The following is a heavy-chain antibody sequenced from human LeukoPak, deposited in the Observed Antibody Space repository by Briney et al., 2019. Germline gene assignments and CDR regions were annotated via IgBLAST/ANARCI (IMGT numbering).Heavy chain of an antibody. V-gene: IGHV3-49*04. CDR3: TREIPASYYYYYMDV. Sequence: GGSLRLSCTASGFTFGDYAMSWVRQAPGKGLEWVGFIRSKAYGGTTEYAASVKGRFTISRDDSKSIAYLQMNSLKTEDTAVYYCTREIPASYYYYYMDVWGKGTTVTVSS. J-gene: IGHJ6*03. CDR1: GFTFGDYA. CDR2: IRSKAYGGTT.